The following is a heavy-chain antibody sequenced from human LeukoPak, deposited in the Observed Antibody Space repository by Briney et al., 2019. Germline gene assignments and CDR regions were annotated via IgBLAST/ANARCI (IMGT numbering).Heavy chain of an antibody. CDR3: AKDRGVVVPAAPCY. CDR2: ISGSGGST. Sequence: GGSLRLSCAASGFTFSSYAMSWVRQAPGKGLGWDSAISGSGGSTYYADSVKGRFTISRDNSKNTLYLQMNSLRAEDTAVYYCAKDRGVVVPAAPCYWGQGTLVTVSS. J-gene: IGHJ4*02. V-gene: IGHV3-23*01. CDR1: GFTFSSYA. D-gene: IGHD2-2*01.